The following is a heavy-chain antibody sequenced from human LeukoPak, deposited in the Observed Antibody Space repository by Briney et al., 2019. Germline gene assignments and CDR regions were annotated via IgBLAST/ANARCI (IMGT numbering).Heavy chain of an antibody. CDR3: ARDISQILGATFWGLFDS. CDR2: IVPIFDTT. Sequence: AASVKVSCKVSGYTLTELSMHWVRQAPGQGLEWMGGIVPIFDTTNYAQKFQGRVTITADESTGTAYLELTSLRFEDTAVYYCARDISQILGATFWGLFDSWGQGTLVTVSS. V-gene: IGHV1-69*13. D-gene: IGHD1-26*01. CDR1: GYTLTELS. J-gene: IGHJ4*02.